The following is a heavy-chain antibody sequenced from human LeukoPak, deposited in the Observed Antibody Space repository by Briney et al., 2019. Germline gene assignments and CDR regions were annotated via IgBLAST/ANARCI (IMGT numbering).Heavy chain of an antibody. CDR2: ISYDGSNK. J-gene: IGHJ4*02. Sequence: GSSLRLSCAASGFTFSSYGMHWVRQAPGKGLEWVAVISYDGSNKYYADSVKGRFTISRDNSKNTLYLQMNSLRAEDTAVYYCAKDGGSGSYQIGYYFDYWGQGTLVTVSS. D-gene: IGHD3-10*01. CDR3: AKDGGSGSYQIGYYFDY. CDR1: GFTFSSYG. V-gene: IGHV3-30*18.